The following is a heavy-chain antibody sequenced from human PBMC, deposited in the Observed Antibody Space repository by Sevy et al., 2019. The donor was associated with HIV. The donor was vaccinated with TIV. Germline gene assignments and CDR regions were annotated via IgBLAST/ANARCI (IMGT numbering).Heavy chain of an antibody. V-gene: IGHV3-48*01. D-gene: IGHD6-13*01. CDR2: ISSSSSTI. J-gene: IGHJ4*02. CDR3: ARLSGYSSSWSYSDY. Sequence: GGSLRLSCPASGFTFSSYSMNWVRQAPGKGLEWVSYISSSSSTIYYADSVKGRFTISRDNAKNSLYLQVNSLRAEDTAVYYCARLSGYSSSWSYSDYWGQGTLVTVSS. CDR1: GFTFSSYS.